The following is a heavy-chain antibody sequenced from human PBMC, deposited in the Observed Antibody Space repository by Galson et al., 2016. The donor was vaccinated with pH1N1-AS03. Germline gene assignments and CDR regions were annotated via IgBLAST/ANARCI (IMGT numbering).Heavy chain of an antibody. CDR3: ARHLGTAAGLFYYRMGG. V-gene: IGHV2-70*20. CDR1: GFSLNTGGMC. Sequence: PALVKPTQTLTLTCTFSGFSLNTGGMCVSWVRQPPGKALEWLGLIDWDDGKYYNSSLETRLTISKDTSKNQVVLTKTNMDPVDTATYYSARHLGTAAGLFYYRMGGWGQGAPVTVSS. J-gene: IGHJ6*02. CDR2: IDWDDGK. D-gene: IGHD1-14*01.